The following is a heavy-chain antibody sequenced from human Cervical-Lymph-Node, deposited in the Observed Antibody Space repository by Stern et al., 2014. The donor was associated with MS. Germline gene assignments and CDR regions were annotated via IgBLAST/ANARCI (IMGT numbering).Heavy chain of an antibody. V-gene: IGHV1-69*01. CDR2: IFPVFGTP. Sequence: VHLVESGAEVTKPGSSVKVSCKASGGTFSKFPSSWVRQAPGQGLEWMGGIFPVFGTPTYAQEFRGRVTITADVSTSTVYMELSSLRSDDTAVYYCARSSETSDRWYSLGYDLWGQGTLVTVSS. J-gene: IGHJ5*02. CDR1: GGTFSKFP. D-gene: IGHD6-13*01. CDR3: ARSSETSDRWYSLGYDL.